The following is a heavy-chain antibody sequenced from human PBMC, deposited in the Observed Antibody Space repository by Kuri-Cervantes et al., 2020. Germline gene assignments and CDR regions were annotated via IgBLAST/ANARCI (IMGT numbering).Heavy chain of an antibody. CDR2: IWYDGSNK. CDR3: ARGGYSGYDFFGVLEGDGMDV. D-gene: IGHD5-12*01. J-gene: IGHJ6*02. V-gene: IGHV3-33*01. CDR1: GFTFSSYG. Sequence: GGSLRLSCAASGFTFSSYGMHWVRQAPGEGLEWVAVIWYDGSNKYYADSVKGRLTTSRDNSKNTLYLRMNSLRAEDTAVYYCARGGYSGYDFFGVLEGDGMDVWGQGTTVTVSS.